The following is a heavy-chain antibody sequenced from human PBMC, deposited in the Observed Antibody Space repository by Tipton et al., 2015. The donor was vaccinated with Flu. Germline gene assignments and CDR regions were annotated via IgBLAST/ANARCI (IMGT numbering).Heavy chain of an antibody. D-gene: IGHD1-7*01. CDR1: GGSFSAYQ. CDR3: ARRSIWNYGGLAAFDI. Sequence: LRLSCAVYGGSFSAYQWTWIRQSPGKGLEWIGEINQSGSTKYNPSLKSRVSMSVDTSENQFSLRLTSVTAADTATYYCARRSIWNYGGLAAFDIWGQGTKVTVSS. V-gene: IGHV4-34*01. J-gene: IGHJ3*02. CDR2: INQSGST.